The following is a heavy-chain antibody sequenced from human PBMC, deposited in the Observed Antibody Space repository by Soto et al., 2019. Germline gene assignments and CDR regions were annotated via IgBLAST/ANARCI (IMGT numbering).Heavy chain of an antibody. Sequence: QVQLVQSGAEVKKPGASVKVSCKASGYTFTSYGISWVRQTPGQGLEWMGWISGYNGDTNYAQKYQGRVTMTTDTSTSTAYMELRSLRSDDTAVYYCARAPQAVAGAGIWYWGQGTLVTVSS. CDR1: GYTFTSYG. J-gene: IGHJ4*02. V-gene: IGHV1-18*01. CDR3: ARAPQAVAGAGIWY. CDR2: ISGYNGDT. D-gene: IGHD6-13*01.